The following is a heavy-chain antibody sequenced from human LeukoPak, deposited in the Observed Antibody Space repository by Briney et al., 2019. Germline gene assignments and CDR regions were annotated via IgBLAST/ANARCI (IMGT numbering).Heavy chain of an antibody. CDR1: GFTFNGYY. Sequence: PGGSLRLSCAAWGFTFNGYYMSWFRQGPGKGLEWLSYINIGGTNTHYADSVKGRFTISRDNAKKSLYLEMNNLRAEDTAVYYCATDGAGFDTWGQGVLVTVSS. V-gene: IGHV3-11*01. CDR3: ATDGAGFDT. CDR2: INIGGTNT. J-gene: IGHJ5*02.